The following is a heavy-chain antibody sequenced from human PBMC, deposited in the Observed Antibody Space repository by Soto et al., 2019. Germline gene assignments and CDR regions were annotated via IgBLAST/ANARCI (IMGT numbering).Heavy chain of an antibody. D-gene: IGHD3-16*02. CDR3: AKNSWVGELSFDALGY. J-gene: IGHJ4*02. CDR1: GFTFSSYA. Sequence: EVQLLESGGGLVQPGGSLRLSCAASGFTFSSYAMSWVRQAPGKGLEWVSAISGSGGSTYYADSVKGRFTISRDNSKNALYLQMNSLRAEDTAVDYCAKNSWVGELSFDALGYWGQGTLVTVSS. V-gene: IGHV3-23*01. CDR2: ISGSGGST.